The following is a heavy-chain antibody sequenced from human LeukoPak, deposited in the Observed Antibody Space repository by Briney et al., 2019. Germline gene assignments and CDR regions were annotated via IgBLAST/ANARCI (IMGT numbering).Heavy chain of an antibody. Sequence: GGSLRLSCAASGFTFSSYGMSWVRQAPGKGLEWVSGISGSGSDGSTYYADSVKGRFTISRDNSKNTLYLQMNSLRAEDTAVYYCAKYSHDSSGSYDYWGQGTLVTVSS. CDR3: AKYSHDSSGSYDY. J-gene: IGHJ4*02. D-gene: IGHD3-22*01. V-gene: IGHV3-23*01. CDR1: GFTFSSYG. CDR2: ISGSGSDGST.